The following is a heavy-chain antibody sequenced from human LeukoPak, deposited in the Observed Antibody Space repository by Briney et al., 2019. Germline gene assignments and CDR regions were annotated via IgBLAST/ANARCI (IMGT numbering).Heavy chain of an antibody. CDR1: GGSISSHY. V-gene: IGHV4-59*11. J-gene: IGHJ6*03. D-gene: IGHD2-15*01. Sequence: SETLSLTCTVSGGSISSHYWSWIRQSPVKGLEWIGDISNSGSTSYNPSLKSRVTISIDTSKNQFSLKLSSVTAADTAVYYCGRDALVGYFSYYYMDVWGKGTTVTVSS. CDR3: GRDALVGYFSYYYMDV. CDR2: ISNSGST.